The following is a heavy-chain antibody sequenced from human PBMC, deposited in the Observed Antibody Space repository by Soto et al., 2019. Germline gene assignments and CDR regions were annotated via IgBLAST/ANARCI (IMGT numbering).Heavy chain of an antibody. V-gene: IGHV3-74*01. D-gene: IGHD3-16*01. Sequence: GGSLRLSCGASGFTFESSWMHWVRQAPGKGLAWVLHINTDGRSTLYADSVRGRFTISRDNAKNTLYLQMNSLRAEDTAVYYCARDLARSYGMDVWGQGTTVTVSS. CDR3: ARDLARSYGMDV. CDR2: INTDGRST. J-gene: IGHJ6*02. CDR1: GFTFESSW.